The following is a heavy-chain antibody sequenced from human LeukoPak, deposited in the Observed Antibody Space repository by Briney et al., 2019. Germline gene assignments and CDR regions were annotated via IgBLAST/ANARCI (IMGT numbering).Heavy chain of an antibody. D-gene: IGHD6-19*01. CDR2: IYYSGST. CDR1: GGSISSSSYY. CDR3: ARRKRGFGWYENYYYYGMDV. J-gene: IGHJ6*02. V-gene: IGHV4-39*01. Sequence: SETLSLTCTVSGGSISSSSYYWGWIRQPPGKGPEWIGSIYYSGSTYYNPSLKSRVTISVDTSKNQFSLKLSSVTAADTAVYYCARRKRGFGWYENYYYYGMDVWGQGTTVTVSS.